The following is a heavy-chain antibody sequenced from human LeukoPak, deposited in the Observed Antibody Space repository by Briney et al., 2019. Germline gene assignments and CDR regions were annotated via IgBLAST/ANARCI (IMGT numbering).Heavy chain of an antibody. CDR3: ARHMEIWQQFTRSLDY. V-gene: IGHV3-7*01. Sequence: GGSLRLSCAASGFTFSSYWMTWVRHLPGKGLEWVAKIKQDGSEKYYVDSVKGRFTISRDNTRDSLYLQMNSLRAEDTAVYYCARHMEIWQQFTRSLDYWGQGTLVTVSS. CDR2: IKQDGSEK. CDR1: GFTFSSYW. D-gene: IGHD5-24*01. J-gene: IGHJ4*02.